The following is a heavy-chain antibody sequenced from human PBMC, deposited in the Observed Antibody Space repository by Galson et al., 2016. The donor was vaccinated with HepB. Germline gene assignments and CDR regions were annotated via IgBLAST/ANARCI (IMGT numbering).Heavy chain of an antibody. CDR2: ISYDGSNK. J-gene: IGHJ4*02. CDR1: GFTFSSYG. CDR3: AKGHTTLVTLDS. Sequence: SLRLSCAASGFTFSSYGMHWVRQAPGKGLEWVAVISYDGSNKFYADSVKGRFTISRDNSKNTLYLQMNSLRAEDTAVYYCAKGHTTLVTLDSWGQGTLVTVSS. V-gene: IGHV3-30*18. D-gene: IGHD3-9*01.